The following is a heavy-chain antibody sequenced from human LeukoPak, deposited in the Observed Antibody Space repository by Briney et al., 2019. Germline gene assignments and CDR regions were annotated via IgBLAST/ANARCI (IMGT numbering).Heavy chain of an antibody. CDR3: SRQESRNYYYEGLGY. Sequence: PGRSLRLSCAASGFSFSSYGIHWVRQAPGKGLEWVALIRYNGGRKDYADSVKGRLTIYRDNSKNAVYLQMNSLRPDDPAIDSCSRQESRNYYYEGLGYWGQGNLVTVS. V-gene: IGHV3-30*04. D-gene: IGHD3-22*01. J-gene: IGHJ4*02. CDR1: GFSFSSYG. CDR2: IRYNGGRK.